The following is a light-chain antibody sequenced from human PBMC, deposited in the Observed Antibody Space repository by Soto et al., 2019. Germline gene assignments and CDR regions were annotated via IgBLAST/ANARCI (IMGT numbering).Light chain of an antibody. CDR1: SSNVGSYNF. CDR3: CSYAGNNALV. V-gene: IGLV2-23*02. J-gene: IGLJ3*02. CDR2: EVS. Sequence: QSVLTQPASVSGSRGQSITISCTGTSSNVGSYNFVSWYRQYPGKAPELIIYEVSQRPSTFFNRFSGSKSGNTASLTISGIQSDDEADYYCCSYAGNNALVFGGGTKLTVL.